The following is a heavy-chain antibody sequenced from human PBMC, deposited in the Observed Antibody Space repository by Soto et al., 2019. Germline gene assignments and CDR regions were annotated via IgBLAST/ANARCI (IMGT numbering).Heavy chain of an antibody. CDR2: IVGSGGET. CDR1: GFTFSTYT. V-gene: IGHV3-23*01. J-gene: IGHJ4*02. D-gene: IGHD1-20*01. CDR3: ARDRHNRPILN. Sequence: PGGSLRLSCAASGFTFSTYTLSWVRQAPGKGLEWVSAIVGSGGETFYAESVKGRFSISRDNSKNTLFLQMSSLRADDTAIYYCARDRHNRPILNWGQGTLVTAPQ.